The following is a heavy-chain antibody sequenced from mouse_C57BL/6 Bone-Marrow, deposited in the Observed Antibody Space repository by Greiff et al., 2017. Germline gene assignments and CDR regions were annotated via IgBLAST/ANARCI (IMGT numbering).Heavy chain of an antibody. D-gene: IGHD1-1*02. CDR2: INPNNGGT. CDR1: GYTFTDYN. V-gene: IGHV1-18*01. CDR3: ARRLWDYYAMDY. Sequence: EVQLQESGPELVKPGASVKIPCKASGYTFTDYNMDWVKQSHGKSLEWIGDINPNNGGTIYNQKFKGKATLTVDKSSSTAYMELRSLTSEDTAVYYCARRLWDYYAMDYWGQGTSVTVSS. J-gene: IGHJ4*01.